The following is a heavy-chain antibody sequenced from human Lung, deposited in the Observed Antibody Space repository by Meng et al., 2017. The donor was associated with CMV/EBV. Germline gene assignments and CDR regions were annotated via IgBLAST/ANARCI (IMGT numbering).Heavy chain of an antibody. Sequence: SGPTLVXPPQTLTLTCPFSGFSLSTSGVGVAWIRQPPGKALEWLAVIYFNGDKRYSPSLKTMLTIIKDTSKNEVVLTLTNVDPVDTATYCCGHRRDSFDYHGLDVWGQGTXVTVSS. D-gene: IGHD3-3*01. CDR2: IYFNGDK. CDR3: GHRRDSFDYHGLDV. V-gene: IGHV2-5*01. J-gene: IGHJ6*02. CDR1: GFSLSTSGVG.